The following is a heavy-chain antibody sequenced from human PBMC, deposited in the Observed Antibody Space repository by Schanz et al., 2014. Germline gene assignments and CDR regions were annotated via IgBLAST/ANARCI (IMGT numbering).Heavy chain of an antibody. D-gene: IGHD6-13*01. Sequence: EVQLVESGGGLVQPGGSLRLSCAASGFTVSNSYIHWVRQAPGKGLEWVSTIYSSGSTYYADSVRGRFTTSRDNGKKSMYLQMNSLRAEDTAVYYCARLDSSSWYPRYWGQGTLVTVSS. V-gene: IGHV3-53*01. CDR1: GFTVSNSY. J-gene: IGHJ4*02. CDR2: IYSSGST. CDR3: ARLDSSSWYPRY.